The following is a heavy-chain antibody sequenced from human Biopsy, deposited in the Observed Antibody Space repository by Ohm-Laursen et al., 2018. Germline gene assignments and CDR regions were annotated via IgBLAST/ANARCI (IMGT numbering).Heavy chain of an antibody. Sequence: SETLSLTCTVSGDSLTSGPENWSWIRQSPGQRLEYIGFIYSGGNTNYSPSLKNRVTMSVDTSKNQFYLKLYSVTAADTAVYYCARGRRTSGWPYFDNWGQGALVIVSP. J-gene: IGHJ4*02. CDR3: ARGRRTSGWPYFDN. CDR2: IYSGGNT. CDR1: GDSLTSGPEN. V-gene: IGHV4-61*01. D-gene: IGHD6-19*01.